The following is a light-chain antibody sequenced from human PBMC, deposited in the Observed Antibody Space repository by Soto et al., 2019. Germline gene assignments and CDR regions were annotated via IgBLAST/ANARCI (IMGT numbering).Light chain of an antibody. V-gene: IGKV3-15*01. CDR2: GAS. CDR3: QQYNNWPQT. Sequence: EIVMTQSPATLSVSPGERATLSCSASQSVSSNLAWYQQEPGQAPRLLIYGASTRATGIPARFSCSGCGKEFTLTFSSRQSEDFSVYYCQQYNNWPQTFGQGTTVEIK. J-gene: IGKJ1*01. CDR1: QSVSSN.